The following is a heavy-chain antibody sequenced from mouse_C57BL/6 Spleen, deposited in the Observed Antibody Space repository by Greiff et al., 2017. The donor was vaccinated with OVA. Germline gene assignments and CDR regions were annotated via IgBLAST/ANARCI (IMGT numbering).Heavy chain of an antibody. CDR2: ISSGGDYI. J-gene: IGHJ2*01. V-gene: IGHV5-9-1*02. Sequence: EVHLVASGDGLVKPGGSLKLSCAASGFTFSSYAMSWVRQTPEKRLEWVAYISSGGDYIYYADTVKGRFTISRDNARNTLYLQMSSLKSEDTAMYYCTRGYEYFDYWGQGTTLTVSS. CDR3: TRGYEYFDY. CDR1: GFTFSSYA. D-gene: IGHD2-3*01.